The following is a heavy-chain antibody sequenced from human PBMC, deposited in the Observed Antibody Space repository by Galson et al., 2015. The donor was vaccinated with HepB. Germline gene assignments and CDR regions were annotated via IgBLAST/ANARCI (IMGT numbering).Heavy chain of an antibody. Sequence: CAISGDSVSSNSAAWNWIRQSPSRGLEWLGRTYYRSKWYNDYAVSVKSRITIKPDTIKNQFSLQLNSVTPEDTAVYYCARAPGIAVSHNFDYWGQGTLVTVSS. CDR1: GDSVSSNSAA. J-gene: IGHJ4*02. CDR3: ARAPGIAVSHNFDY. D-gene: IGHD6-19*01. CDR2: TYYRSKWYN. V-gene: IGHV6-1*01.